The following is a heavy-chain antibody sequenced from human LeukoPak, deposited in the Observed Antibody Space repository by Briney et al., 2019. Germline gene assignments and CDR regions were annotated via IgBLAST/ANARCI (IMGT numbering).Heavy chain of an antibody. CDR1: GFTFSSYA. V-gene: IGHV3-43*01. Sequence: PGGSLRLSCAASGFTFSSYAMSWVRQAPGKGLEWVSLISWDGGSTYYADSVKGRFTISRDNSKNSLYLQMNSLRTEDTALYYCAKDSGYEYSSSSLFGHGMDVWGQGTTVTVSS. D-gene: IGHD6-6*01. J-gene: IGHJ6*02. CDR2: ISWDGGST. CDR3: AKDSGYEYSSSSLFGHGMDV.